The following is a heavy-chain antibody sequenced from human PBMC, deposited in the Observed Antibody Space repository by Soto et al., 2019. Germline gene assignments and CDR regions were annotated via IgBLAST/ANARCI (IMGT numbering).Heavy chain of an antibody. CDR3: ARAPLAYCGGDCPHAGFDY. V-gene: IGHV4-31*03. J-gene: IGHJ4*02. D-gene: IGHD2-21*02. CDR2: IYYSGST. CDR1: GGSISSGGYY. Sequence: SETLSLTCTVSGGSISSGGYYWSWIRQHPGKGLEWIGYIYYSGSTYYNPSLKSRVTISVDTSKNQFSLKLSSVTAADTAVYYCARAPLAYCGGDCPHAGFDYWGQGTLVTVSS.